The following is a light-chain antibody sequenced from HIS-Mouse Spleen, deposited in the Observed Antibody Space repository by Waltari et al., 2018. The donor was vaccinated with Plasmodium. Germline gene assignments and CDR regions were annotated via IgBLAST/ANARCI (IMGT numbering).Light chain of an antibody. CDR2: EDS. V-gene: IGLV3-10*01. CDR3: YSTDSSGNHRV. J-gene: IGLJ3*02. Sequence: SYELTQPPSVSVYPGQTARLTCSGDALPQKYAYWSQQKSGQAPVLVIYEDSKRPSGIPERFSGSSSGTMATLTISGAQVEDEADYYCYSTDSSGNHRVFGGGTKLTVL. CDR1: ALPQKY.